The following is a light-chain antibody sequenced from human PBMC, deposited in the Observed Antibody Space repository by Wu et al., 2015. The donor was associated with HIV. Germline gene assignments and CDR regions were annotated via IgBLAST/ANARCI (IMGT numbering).Light chain of an antibody. J-gene: IGKJ3*01. V-gene: IGKV3-20*01. CDR1: QSVSSSY. Sequence: DIWLTQSPDTLSLSPGERATLSCRASQSVSSSYLAWYQQKPGQAPRLLIYGASSRATGIPDRFSGSGSGTDFTLTISRLEPEDFAVYYCQQYGSSPFTFGPGTKVDIK. CDR3: QQYGSSPFT. CDR2: GAS.